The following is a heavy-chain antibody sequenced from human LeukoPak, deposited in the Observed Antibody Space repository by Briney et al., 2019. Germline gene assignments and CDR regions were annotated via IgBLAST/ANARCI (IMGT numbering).Heavy chain of an antibody. Sequence: GGSLRLSCAASGFTFSGAWMSWVRHAPGKGREWVGRIKRKTDGGTTDYAAPVKGIFTISRDDSKNMLYRKVTSLQTEEKAVYYCTAGVGTTDLDYWGQGTMVTVSS. CDR3: TAGVGTTDLDY. V-gene: IGHV3-15*01. D-gene: IGHD2/OR15-2a*01. J-gene: IGHJ4*02. CDR1: GFTFSGAW. CDR2: IKRKTDGGTT.